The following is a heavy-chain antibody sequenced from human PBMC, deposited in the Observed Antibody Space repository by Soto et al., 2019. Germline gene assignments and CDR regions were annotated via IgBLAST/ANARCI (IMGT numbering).Heavy chain of an antibody. J-gene: IGHJ6*02. CDR1: GFTFTSSG. D-gene: IGHD3-16*01. V-gene: IGHV3-30*18. Sequence: QVQLVESGGGVVQPGRSLRLSCAGSGFTFTSSGMHWVRQAPGKGLEWVAVISYDGGNKYYGDSVRGRFTISRDNSNNTLYLEMKSLRVEDSAVYYCAKVRFGRAILSNTMDVWGQGTTVTVSS. CDR3: AKVRFGRAILSNTMDV. CDR2: ISYDGGNK.